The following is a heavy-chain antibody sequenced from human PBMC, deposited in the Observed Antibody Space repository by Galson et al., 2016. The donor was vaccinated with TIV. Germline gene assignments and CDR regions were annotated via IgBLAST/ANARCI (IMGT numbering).Heavy chain of an antibody. J-gene: IGHJ4*02. CDR1: GFAFSSYA. CDR3: VKMIGTTAYDY. Sequence: SLRLSCAGSGFAFSSYAMTWIRQAPGKGLERVSFISASGDLLHYPDSVKGRFTVSRDNSKSSLFLQMDSLRVEDTATYYCVKMIGTTAYDYWGQGTLVSVSS. D-gene: IGHD1/OR15-1a*01. CDR2: ISASGDLL. V-gene: IGHV3-23*01.